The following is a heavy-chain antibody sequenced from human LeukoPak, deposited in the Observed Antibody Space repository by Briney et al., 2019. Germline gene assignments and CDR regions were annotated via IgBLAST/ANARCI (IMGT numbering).Heavy chain of an antibody. J-gene: IGHJ6*02. CDR1: GFTFSSYA. V-gene: IGHV3-30*04. CDR3: ARDKFGSGSYDYYYYGMDV. CDR2: ISYDGSNK. Sequence: PGRSLRLSCAASGFTFSSYAMHWVRQAPGKGLEWVAVISYDGSNKYYADSVKGRFTISRDNSKNTLYLQMNSLRAEDTAVYYCARDKFGSGSYDYYYYGMDVWGQGATVTVSS. D-gene: IGHD3-10*01.